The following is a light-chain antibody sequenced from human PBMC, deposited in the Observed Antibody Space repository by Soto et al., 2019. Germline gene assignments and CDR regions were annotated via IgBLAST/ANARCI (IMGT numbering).Light chain of an antibody. CDR1: SSNIWAGHD. CDR3: QSYNSSLSGSEV. Sequence: SVLAPLPSVSPAPGQRVTISCTGSSSNIWAGHDVHRSQLLPGPAPKRHFCCNGNRPSGVPDRFSGSKSGTSAALAITALQGEDEADYYCQSYNSSLSGSEVFGTGTKVTV. V-gene: IGLV1-40*01. CDR2: CNG. J-gene: IGLJ1*01.